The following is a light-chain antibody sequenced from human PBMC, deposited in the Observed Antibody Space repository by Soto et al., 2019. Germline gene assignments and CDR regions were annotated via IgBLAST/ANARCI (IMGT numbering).Light chain of an antibody. J-gene: IGKJ3*01. CDR2: AAS. CDR3: QQSYSTLFT. CDR1: QSISSY. V-gene: IGKV1-39*01. Sequence: DIQMTQSPSSLSASVGDRVTITCRASQSISSYLNWYQQKPGKAPKLLIYAASSLQSGVPSRFSGSGYGTDFALTISSLQPEDFATYYWQQSYSTLFTFGPGTKVDI.